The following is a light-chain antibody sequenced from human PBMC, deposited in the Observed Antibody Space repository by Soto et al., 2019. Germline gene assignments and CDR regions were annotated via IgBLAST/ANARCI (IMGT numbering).Light chain of an antibody. CDR1: QSVSSY. J-gene: IGKJ4*01. CDR3: QQYDNWPPLT. V-gene: IGKV3-15*01. CDR2: GAS. Sequence: VMTQSPATLSVSPGETATLSCRASQSVSSYLAWYQQKPGQAPRLLIYGASTRATGIPARFSGSGSGTEFTITIISLQSEDFAVYYCQQYDNWPPLTFGGGTKVEIK.